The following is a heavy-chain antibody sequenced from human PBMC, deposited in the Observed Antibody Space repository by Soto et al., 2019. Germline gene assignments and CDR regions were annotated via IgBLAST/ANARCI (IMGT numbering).Heavy chain of an antibody. Sequence: QVQLQESGPGLVKPSETLSLTCTVSGGSISSYYWSWIRQPPGKGLEWIGYIYYSGSTNYNPSLKSRVTISVDTSKNQFSLKLSSVTAADTAVYYCARGRFSGYHYYYYMDVWGKGTTVTVSS. V-gene: IGHV4-59*01. J-gene: IGHJ6*03. CDR2: IYYSGST. CDR1: GGSISSYY. CDR3: ARGRFSGYHYYYYMDV. D-gene: IGHD3-3*01.